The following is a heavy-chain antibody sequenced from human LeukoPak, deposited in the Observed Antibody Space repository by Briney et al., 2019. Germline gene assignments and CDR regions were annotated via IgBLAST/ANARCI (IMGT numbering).Heavy chain of an antibody. D-gene: IGHD5-12*01. V-gene: IGHV1-2*02. Sequence: ASVKVSCKASGYTFTGYYMHWVRQAPGQGLEWMGWINPNSGGTNYAQKFQGRVTMTRDTSISTAYMELSRLRSDDTAVYYCARGGYSGYDWPYYYYYYMGVWGKGTTVTVSS. CDR3: ARGGYSGYDWPYYYYYYMGV. J-gene: IGHJ6*03. CDR2: INPNSGGT. CDR1: GYTFTGYY.